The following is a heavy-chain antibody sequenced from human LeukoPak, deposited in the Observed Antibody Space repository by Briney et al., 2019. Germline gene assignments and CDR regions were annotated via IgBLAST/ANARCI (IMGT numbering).Heavy chain of an antibody. CDR1: GYTFTSYD. D-gene: IGHD5-12*01. V-gene: IGHV1-8*01. CDR3: ARALYSGYESFDY. Sequence: ASVKVSCKASGYTFTSYDINWVRQATGQGLEWMGWMNPNSGNTGYAQKSQGRVTMTRNTSISTAYMGLSSLRSEDTAVYYCARALYSGYESFDYWGQGTLVTVSS. J-gene: IGHJ4*02. CDR2: MNPNSGNT.